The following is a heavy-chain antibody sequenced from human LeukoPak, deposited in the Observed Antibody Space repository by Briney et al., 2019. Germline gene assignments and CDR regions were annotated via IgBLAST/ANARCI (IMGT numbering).Heavy chain of an antibody. J-gene: IGHJ6*02. CDR3: AKVGGFYDSSGYYHYYFSMDV. CDR1: GFTFSSYA. V-gene: IGHV3-23*01. D-gene: IGHD3-22*01. CDR2: ISGTGGST. Sequence: GGSLRLSCAASGFTFSSYAMSWVRQAPGKGLEWVSAISGTGGSTYYADSVKGRFAISRDNSKSTLYLQMNSLRAEDTAVYYCAKVGGFYDSSGYYHYYFSMDVWGQGTTVTVSS.